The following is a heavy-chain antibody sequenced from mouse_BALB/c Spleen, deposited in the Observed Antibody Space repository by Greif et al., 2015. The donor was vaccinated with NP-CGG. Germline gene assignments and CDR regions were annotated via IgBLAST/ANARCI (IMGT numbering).Heavy chain of an antibody. D-gene: IGHD3-2*01. V-gene: IGHV1-9*01. Sequence: QVHVKQSGAELMKPGASVKISCKATGYTFSSYWIEWVKQRPGHGLEWIGEILPGSGSTNYNEKFKGKATFTADTSSNTAYMQLSSLTSEDSAVYYCARKEGLDGSGYPWFAYWGQGTLVTVSA. CDR1: GYTFSSYW. CDR3: ARKEGLDGSGYPWFAY. J-gene: IGHJ3*01. CDR2: ILPGSGST.